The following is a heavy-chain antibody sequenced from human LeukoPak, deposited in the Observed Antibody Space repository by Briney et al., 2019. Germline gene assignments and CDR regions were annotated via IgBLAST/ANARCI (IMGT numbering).Heavy chain of an antibody. CDR2: IYHRGST. CDR3: ARGAEYYAIWRGYAGYSDY. D-gene: IGHD3-3*01. J-gene: IGHJ4*02. CDR1: GGSFSGYC. Sequence: SETLSLTCAVYGGSFSGYCWGWIRQPPGKGLEWVGSIYHRGSTYYNPSLRSRVTISLDRSKKKFSLKLTSVTAADTAVYFCARGAEYYAIWRGYAGYSDYWGQGISVTVSS. V-gene: IGHV4-34*01.